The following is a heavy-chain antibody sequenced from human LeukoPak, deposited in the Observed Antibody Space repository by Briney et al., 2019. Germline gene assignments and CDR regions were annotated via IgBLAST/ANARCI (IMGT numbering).Heavy chain of an antibody. Sequence: GASVKVSCKTSGYTFITFGISWVRQAPGQGLEWMGWISAYNGNTNYAQKFQGRVTMTTDTSTSTAYMELRSLRSDDTAVYFCARDAGVVVVTAAPILWGQGTLVTVSS. CDR1: GYTFITFG. D-gene: IGHD2-2*01. CDR2: ISAYNGNT. CDR3: ARDAGVVVVTAAPIL. J-gene: IGHJ4*02. V-gene: IGHV1-18*01.